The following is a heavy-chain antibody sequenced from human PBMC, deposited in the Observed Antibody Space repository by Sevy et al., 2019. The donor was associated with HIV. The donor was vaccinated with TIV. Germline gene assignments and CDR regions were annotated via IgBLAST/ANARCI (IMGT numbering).Heavy chain of an antibody. CDR2: ISDDGNNK. CDR3: ASHYYDSTGYYFPLEY. D-gene: IGHD3-22*01. CDR1: GFTFSTYA. J-gene: IGHJ4*02. V-gene: IGHV3-30*04. Sequence: GGSLRLSCTAFGFTFSTYAMYWVRQAPGKGLEWAAVISDDGNNKDYADSVKGRFTISRDNSKNTLYLQMNSLRADDTAVYYCASHYYDSTGYYFPLEYWGQGTRVTVSS.